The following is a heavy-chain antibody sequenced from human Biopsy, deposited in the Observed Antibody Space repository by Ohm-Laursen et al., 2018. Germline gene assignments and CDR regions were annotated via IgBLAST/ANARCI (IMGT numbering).Heavy chain of an antibody. CDR1: GGSISGSS. J-gene: IGHJ6*02. CDR2: ISYSGST. CDR3: ARAVDYYDPYYYYGLDV. D-gene: IGHD3-16*01. V-gene: IGHV4-59*12. Sequence: SETLSLTCTVSGGSISGSSWSWIRQAPGRGLEWVGYISYSGSTNYNPSLKSRVTISVDTSKNQFSLKLRSVTAADTAVYYCARAVDYYDPYYYYGLDVWGQGTTVTVSS.